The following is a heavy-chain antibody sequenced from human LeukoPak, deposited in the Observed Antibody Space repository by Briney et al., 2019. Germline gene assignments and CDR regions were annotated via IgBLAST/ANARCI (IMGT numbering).Heavy chain of an antibody. D-gene: IGHD4-23*01. J-gene: IGHJ5*02. CDR1: GFTFSSYS. Sequence: GGSLRLSCAASGFTFSSYSMNWVRQAPGKGLGWVSSISSSSSYIYYADSVKGRFTISRDNAKNSLYLQMNSLRAEDTAVYYCARSAYGGKIPFDPWGQGTLVTVSS. CDR2: ISSSSSYI. V-gene: IGHV3-21*01. CDR3: ARSAYGGKIPFDP.